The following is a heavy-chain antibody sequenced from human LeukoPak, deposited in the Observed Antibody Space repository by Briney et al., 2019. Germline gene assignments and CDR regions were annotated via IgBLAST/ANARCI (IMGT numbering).Heavy chain of an antibody. CDR2: IYYSGST. J-gene: IGHJ4*02. CDR3: ARHRGSSSLFDY. D-gene: IGHD6-6*01. Sequence: PSETLSLTCTVSGGSISSNDYYWDWTRQPPGMGLEYIGSIYYSGSTYYNPSLKSRVTISVDTSKNQFSLKLSSVTAADTAVYYCARHRGSSSLFDYWGQGTLVTVSS. V-gene: IGHV4-39*01. CDR1: GGSISSNDYY.